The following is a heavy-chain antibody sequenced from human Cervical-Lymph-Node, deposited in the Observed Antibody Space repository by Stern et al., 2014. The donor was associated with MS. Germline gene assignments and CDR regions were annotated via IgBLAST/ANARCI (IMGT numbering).Heavy chain of an antibody. Sequence: QVQLQQSGGGVVQPGRSLRLSCADSGFTFSYHAMHWVRQAPGKGLEWVAVISYDGSDKNDADSVKGRFTISRDNSRNTLYLQMNSLRVDDTAVYYCARGGAVATSDYYFDYWGQGILVTVSS. CDR2: ISYDGSDK. CDR1: GFTFSYHA. V-gene: IGHV3-30*01. J-gene: IGHJ4*02. D-gene: IGHD5-12*01. CDR3: ARGGAVATSDYYFDY.